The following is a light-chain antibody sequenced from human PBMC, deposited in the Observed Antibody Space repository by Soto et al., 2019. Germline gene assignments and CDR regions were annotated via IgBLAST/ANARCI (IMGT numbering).Light chain of an antibody. CDR2: AAS. V-gene: IGKV1-39*01. J-gene: IGKJ5*01. Sequence: DVQMTQSPSSLSALVGDRVTITCRASQSVSRYLNWYQHKPGKAPKLRINAASNLRSGVPSRFSGSGSGTDFTLTIDGLHPEDFAVYYCQQSYITPPITFGQGTRLEVK. CDR3: QQSYITPPIT. CDR1: QSVSRY.